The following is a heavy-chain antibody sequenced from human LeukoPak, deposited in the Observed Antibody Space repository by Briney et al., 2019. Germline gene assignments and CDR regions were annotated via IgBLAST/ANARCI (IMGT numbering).Heavy chain of an antibody. D-gene: IGHD3-22*01. CDR3: ARGKYYYDSTGYYPGGDY. J-gene: IGHJ4*02. CDR1: GFTFSTYW. V-gene: IGHV3-21*01. Sequence: GGSLRLSCAASGFTFSTYWMSWVRQAPGKGLEWVSSISSSSSYIYYADSVKGRFTISRDNAKNSLYLQMNSLRAEDTAVYYCARGKYYYDSTGYYPGGDYWGQGTLVTVSS. CDR2: ISSSSSYI.